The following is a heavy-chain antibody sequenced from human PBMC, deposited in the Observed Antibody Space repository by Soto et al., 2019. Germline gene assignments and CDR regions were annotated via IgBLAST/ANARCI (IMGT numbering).Heavy chain of an antibody. CDR3: AKDDGYHSRAFDH. CDR2: IVPVFSTG. V-gene: IGHV1-69*01. Sequence: QVQLVQSGAEVKKPGSSVKVSCKASGGTFRNSAFSWVRQAAGQGLEWMGGIVPVFSTGEYAQKFQGRVTIFADESTRTVYMELSSLRSEDTAVYYCAKDDGYHSRAFDHWGQGTLVTVSS. J-gene: IGHJ4*02. D-gene: IGHD5-12*01. CDR1: GGTFRNSA.